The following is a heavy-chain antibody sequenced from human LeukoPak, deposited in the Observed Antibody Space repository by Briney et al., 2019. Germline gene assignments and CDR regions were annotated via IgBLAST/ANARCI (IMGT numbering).Heavy chain of an antibody. J-gene: IGHJ4*02. CDR1: GFTFSHTW. D-gene: IGHD1-1*01. CDR2: VKSKNDGGST. CDR3: VGRPWNFDY. V-gene: IGHV3-15*01. Sequence: GGSLRLSCAASGFTFSHTWISWVRQAPGKGLEWVGRVKSKNDGGSTDYAAPVKGRFCISRDDSRGTLSLEMNSLKIEDTAVYFCVGRPWNFDYWGQGTLVTVSS.